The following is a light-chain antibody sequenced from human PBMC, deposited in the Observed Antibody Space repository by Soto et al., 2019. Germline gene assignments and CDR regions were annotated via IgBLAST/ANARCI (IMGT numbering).Light chain of an antibody. CDR3: QQYNSYSTT. CDR1: QSISSW. V-gene: IGKV1-5*03. CDR2: KAS. J-gene: IGKJ1*01. Sequence: DIQMTQSPSTLSASVGDRATITCRASQSISSWLAWYQQKPGKAPKLLIYKASSLESGVPSRFSGSGSGTEFTLTISSLQPDDFATYYCQQYNSYSTTFGQGTKVDIK.